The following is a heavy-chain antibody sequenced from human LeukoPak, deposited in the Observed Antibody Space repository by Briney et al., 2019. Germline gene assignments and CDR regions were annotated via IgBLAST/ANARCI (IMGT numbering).Heavy chain of an antibody. CDR2: ISGSGGST. J-gene: IGHJ4*02. CDR3: ARPSSNNFFDY. D-gene: IGHD6-13*01. Sequence: GGSLRLSCAASGFTFSNYAMSWVRQAPGKGLEWVSAISGSGGSTYYADSVKGRFIISRDNAKNSLYLQINSLRAEDTALYYCARPSSNNFFDYWGQGTLVTVSS. V-gene: IGHV3-23*01. CDR1: GFTFSNYA.